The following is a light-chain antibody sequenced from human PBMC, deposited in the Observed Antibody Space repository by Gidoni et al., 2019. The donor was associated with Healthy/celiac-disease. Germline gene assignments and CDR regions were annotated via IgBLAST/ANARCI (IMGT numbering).Light chain of an antibody. J-gene: IGKJ5*01. Sequence: EIVLTQSPATISLSPGERATLSCRASQSVRSYLAWYQQKPGQAPRLLIYDASNRATGIPARFSGSGSGTDFTLTISSLEPEDFAVYYCQQRSNWPRGTFGQGTRLEIK. CDR1: QSVRSY. V-gene: IGKV3-11*01. CDR2: DAS. CDR3: QQRSNWPRGT.